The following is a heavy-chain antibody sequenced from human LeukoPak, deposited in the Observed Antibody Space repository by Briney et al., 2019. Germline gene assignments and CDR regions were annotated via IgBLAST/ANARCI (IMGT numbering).Heavy chain of an antibody. CDR1: GFTFSSYW. Sequence: GGSLRLSCAASGFTFSSYWMSWVRQAPGKGLEWVANIKQDGSEKYYVDSVKGRFTISRDNSKNTLYLQMNSLRAEDTAVYYCAGRSSKAPNYYYYYGMDVWGQGTTVTVSS. V-gene: IGHV3-7*03. CDR3: AGRSSKAPNYYYYYGMDV. J-gene: IGHJ6*02. D-gene: IGHD6-6*01. CDR2: IKQDGSEK.